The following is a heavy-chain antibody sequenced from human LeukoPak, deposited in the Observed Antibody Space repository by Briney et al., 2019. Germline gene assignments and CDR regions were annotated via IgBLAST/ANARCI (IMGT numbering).Heavy chain of an antibody. Sequence: ASVKVSCKASGYTFTGYYIHWVRQAPGQGLEWMGWINPNSGGTNYAQKFQGRVTMTRDTSISTAYMELSRLRSDDTAVYYCATEGIAVADTFDYWGQGTLVTVSS. V-gene: IGHV1-2*02. CDR3: ATEGIAVADTFDY. J-gene: IGHJ4*02. CDR2: INPNSGGT. D-gene: IGHD6-19*01. CDR1: GYTFTGYY.